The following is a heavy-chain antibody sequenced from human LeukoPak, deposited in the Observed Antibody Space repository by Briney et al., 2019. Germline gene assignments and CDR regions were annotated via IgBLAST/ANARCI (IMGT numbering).Heavy chain of an antibody. J-gene: IGHJ5*02. CDR3: ARHYNWFDP. CDR2: INHRGST. V-gene: IGHV4-34*01. Sequence: GSLRLSCAASGFTFSSSAMSWVRQAPGKGLEWIGEINHRGSTNYNPSLKSRVTISVDTSKNQFSLKLSSVTAADTAVYYCARHYNWFDPWGQGTLVTVSS. CDR1: GFTFSSSA.